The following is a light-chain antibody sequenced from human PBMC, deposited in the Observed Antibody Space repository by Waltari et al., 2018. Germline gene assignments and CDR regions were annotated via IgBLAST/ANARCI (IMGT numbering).Light chain of an antibody. Sequence: QSALTQPRSVSGSPGQSVTFSCTGTSSDVGGAKYVDWYQQHPDKTTKLMIYDVSQRPGGVPARLSGSKSGNTASLTSSGLQAEDEAYYYCCSYADSYAWVFGGGTKVTVL. CDR1: SSDVGGAKY. CDR3: CSYADSYAWV. CDR2: DVS. V-gene: IGLV2-11*01. J-gene: IGLJ3*02.